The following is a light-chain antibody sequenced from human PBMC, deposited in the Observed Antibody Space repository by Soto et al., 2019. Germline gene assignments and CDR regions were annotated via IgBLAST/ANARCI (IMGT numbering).Light chain of an antibody. J-gene: IGKJ5*01. Sequence: IVLTQSPGTLALSLGERCTRACRASQSLRSSLAWYQQKPGQAPRLLIYGASVRATGIPDRFSGSGSGTDFTLTITRLAPEDFAVYFCQQYGGSPRTFGQGTRLEIK. V-gene: IGKV3-20*01. CDR1: QSLRSS. CDR2: GAS. CDR3: QQYGGSPRT.